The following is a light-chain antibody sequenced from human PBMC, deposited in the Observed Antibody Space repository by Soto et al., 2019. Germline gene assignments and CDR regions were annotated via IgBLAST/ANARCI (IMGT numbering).Light chain of an antibody. V-gene: IGLV7-43*01. J-gene: IGLJ3*02. CDR1: NGAVTSGYY. Sequence: QAVVTQEPSLTVSPGGTVTLTCASNNGAVTSGYYPNWFQQEPGQTPRPLIYSITNRYSWTPARFSGSLLGGKAALTLSGAQPEDEAEYYCVLYYGGAWVFGGGTKLTVL. CDR2: SIT. CDR3: VLYYGGAWV.